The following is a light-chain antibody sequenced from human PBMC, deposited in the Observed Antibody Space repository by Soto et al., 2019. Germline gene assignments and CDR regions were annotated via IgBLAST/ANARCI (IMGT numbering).Light chain of an antibody. J-gene: IGLJ3*02. V-gene: IGLV4-69*01. Sequence: QPVLTQSPSASASVGGSVKLTCTLRSGHSSYAIAWHQQQPEKGPRYLMKLNSDGSHSKGDGIPDRFSGSSSGAERYLTISSLQSEDQADYYCQTWGTGIQVFGGGTKLTV. CDR2: LNSDGSH. CDR1: SGHSSYA. CDR3: QTWGTGIQV.